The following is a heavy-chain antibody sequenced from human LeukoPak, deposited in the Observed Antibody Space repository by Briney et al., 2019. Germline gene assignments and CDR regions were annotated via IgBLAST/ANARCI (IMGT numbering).Heavy chain of an antibody. Sequence: SQTPSLTCTVSGGSISSGGYYWSWIRQHPGKGLEWIGYIYYSGSTYYNPSLKSRVTISVDTSKNQFSLKLSYVTAADTAVYYCARGRYYDILTGYLDYWGQGTLVTVSS. D-gene: IGHD3-9*01. CDR2: IYYSGST. CDR3: ARGRYYDILTGYLDY. CDR1: GGSISSGGYY. J-gene: IGHJ4*02. V-gene: IGHV4-31*03.